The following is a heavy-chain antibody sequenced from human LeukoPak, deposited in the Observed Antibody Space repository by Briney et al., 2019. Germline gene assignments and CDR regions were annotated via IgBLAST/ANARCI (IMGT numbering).Heavy chain of an antibody. J-gene: IGHJ4*02. V-gene: IGHV3-30-3*01. CDR2: ISYDGSNK. Sequence: GGSLRLSCAASGFAFSSYAMHWVRQAPGKGLEWVAVISYDGSNKYYADSVKGRFNISRDNSKNTVYLQMNSLRAEDTALYYCAKDKGYNTPSPKDFWGRGTLVTVSS. CDR3: AKDKGYNTPSPKDF. D-gene: IGHD5-12*01. CDR1: GFAFSSYA.